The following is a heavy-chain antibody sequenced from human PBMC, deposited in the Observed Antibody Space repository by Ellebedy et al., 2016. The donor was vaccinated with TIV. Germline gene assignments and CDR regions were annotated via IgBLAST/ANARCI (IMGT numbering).Heavy chain of an antibody. Sequence: GGSLRLXCVASGFTFSDYWMSWVRQAPGKGLEWVASIIGHGSEIHYVDSVKGRFTTSRDNAKKSLYLQMNSLRAEDTAVYYCAREMGRIDYWGRGTLVTVSS. CDR2: IIGHGSEI. CDR1: GFTFSDYW. CDR3: AREMGRIDY. J-gene: IGHJ4*02. D-gene: IGHD3-16*01. V-gene: IGHV3-7*01.